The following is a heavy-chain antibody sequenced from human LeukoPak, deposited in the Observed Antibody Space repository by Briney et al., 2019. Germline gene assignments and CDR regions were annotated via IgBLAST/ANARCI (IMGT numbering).Heavy chain of an antibody. CDR3: ARDLSGYSDY. CDR2: ISDADGSIT. V-gene: IGHV3-74*01. J-gene: IGHJ4*02. CDR1: GFTLSNYW. D-gene: IGHD2-15*01. Sequence: GGSLRLSCAASGFTLSNYWMHWVRQAPGKGLVWVSRISDADGSITNYADSVRGRFTISRDTAKNTLYLQVNSLGAEDTAVYYCARDLSGYSDYWGQETLVTVSS.